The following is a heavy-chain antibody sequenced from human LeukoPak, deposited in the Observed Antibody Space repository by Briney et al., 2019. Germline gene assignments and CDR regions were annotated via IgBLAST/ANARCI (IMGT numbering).Heavy chain of an antibody. J-gene: IGHJ5*02. CDR3: ARGGALGSSTSSRFDP. Sequence: SETLSLTCTVSGGSISSYYWSWIRQPPGKGLEWIGYIYHSGSTNYNPSLKSRVTISVDTSKNQFSLKLSSVTAADTAVYYCARGGALGSSTSSRFDPWGQGTLVTVSS. V-gene: IGHV4-59*01. CDR2: IYHSGST. CDR1: GGSISSYY. D-gene: IGHD2-2*01.